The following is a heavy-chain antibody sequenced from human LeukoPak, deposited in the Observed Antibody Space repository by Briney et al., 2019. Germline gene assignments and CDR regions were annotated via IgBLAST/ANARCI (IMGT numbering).Heavy chain of an antibody. D-gene: IGHD6-19*01. CDR1: GYTFTGYY. CDR3: AREGIAVAGYHY. CDR2: INPNSGGT. V-gene: IGHV1-2*02. Sequence: ASVKVSCKAPGYTFTGYYMHWVRQAPGQGLEWMGWINPNSGGTNYAQKFQGRVTMTRDTSISTAYMELSRLRSDDTAVYYCAREGIAVAGYHYWGQGTLVTVSS. J-gene: IGHJ4*02.